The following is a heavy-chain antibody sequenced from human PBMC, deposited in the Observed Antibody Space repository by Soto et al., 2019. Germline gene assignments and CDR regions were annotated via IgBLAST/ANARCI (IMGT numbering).Heavy chain of an antibody. CDR1: GYTFTSYA. D-gene: IGHD3-22*01. V-gene: IGHV1-3*01. CDR2: INAGNGNT. J-gene: IGHJ3*02. CDR3: ARDGYYDSSGYYWWDDAFDI. Sequence: ASVKVSCKASGYTFTSYAMHWVRQAPGQRLEWIGWINAGNGNTKYSQKFQGRVTITRDTSASTAYMELSSLRSEDTAVYYCARDGYYDSSGYYWWDDAFDIWGQGTMVTVSS.